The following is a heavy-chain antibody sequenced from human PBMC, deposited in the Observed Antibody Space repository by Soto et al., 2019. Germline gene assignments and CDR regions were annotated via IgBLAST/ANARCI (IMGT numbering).Heavy chain of an antibody. V-gene: IGHV4-59*08. CDR2: IYYSGRT. Sequence: SETLSLTCAVSGGSIGGFFWSWIRQPPGKGLEWIGHIYYSGRTDSNPSLKGRVTISIDTSKNQFSLWVYSVTAADTAVYYCARSMVGEAAGKGLWDYWGQGTLVTVSS. D-gene: IGHD6-13*01. J-gene: IGHJ4*02. CDR1: GGSIGGFF. CDR3: ARSMVGEAAGKGLWDY.